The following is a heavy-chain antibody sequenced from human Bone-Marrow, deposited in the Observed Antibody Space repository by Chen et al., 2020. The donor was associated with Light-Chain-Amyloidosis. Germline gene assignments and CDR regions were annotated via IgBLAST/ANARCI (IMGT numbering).Heavy chain of an antibody. CDR1: GFTFSTYA. J-gene: IGHJ2*01. CDR2: ITDNGGTT. D-gene: IGHD1-26*01. V-gene: IGHV3-64*01. CDR3: ARDTLGTDWYFDL. Sequence: EVQRVESGGGLVQPGGALRLSCAASGFTFSTYAMHWVRQAPGKGLEYVSAITDNGGTTYYANSVKGRFTISRDNSKNTLYLQMGSLRVEDMAVYYCARDTLGTDWYFDLWGRGTLVTVSS.